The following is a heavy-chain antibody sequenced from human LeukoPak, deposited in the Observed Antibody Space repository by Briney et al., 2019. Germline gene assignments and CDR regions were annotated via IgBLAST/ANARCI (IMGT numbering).Heavy chain of an antibody. V-gene: IGHV3-23*01. CDR3: ARDQEGIPYYFDY. CDR1: GFTFSSYA. Sequence: GGSLRLSCAASGFTFSSYAMSWVRQAPGKGLEWVSAISGSGGSTYYADSVKGRFTISRDNSKNTLYVQMNSLRAEDTAVYYCARDQEGIPYYFDYWGQGTLVTVST. D-gene: IGHD6-13*01. J-gene: IGHJ4*02. CDR2: ISGSGGST.